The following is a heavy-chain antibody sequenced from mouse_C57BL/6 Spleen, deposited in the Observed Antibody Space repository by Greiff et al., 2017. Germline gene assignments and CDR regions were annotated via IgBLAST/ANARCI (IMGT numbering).Heavy chain of an antibody. V-gene: IGHV1-52*01. CDR1: GYTFTSYW. CDR3: ARNYGSSHDWYFDV. J-gene: IGHJ1*03. CDR2: IDPSDSET. Sequence: VQLKQPGAELVRPGSSVKLSCKASGYTFTSYWMHWVKQRPIQGLEWIGNIDPSDSETHYNQKFKDKATLTVDKSSSTAYMQLSSLTSEDSAVYYCARNYGSSHDWYFDVWGTGTTVTVSS. D-gene: IGHD1-1*01.